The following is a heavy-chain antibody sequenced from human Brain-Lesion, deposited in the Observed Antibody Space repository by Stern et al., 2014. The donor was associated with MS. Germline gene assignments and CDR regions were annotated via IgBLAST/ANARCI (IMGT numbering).Heavy chain of an antibody. CDR3: AGEEDIRYCSGGSCTGNWFDP. CDR1: GGSVSSTSYA. Sequence: VQLVESGPGLVKPSETLSLTCTVAGGSVSSTSYAWAWIRQPPGKGLEWIGTIYYSGNTSYSPSLKSRPTISLDTSKNQFSLQLRSVTAADTAVYYCAGEEDIRYCSGGSCTGNWFDPWGQGTLVTVSS. CDR2: IYYSGNT. J-gene: IGHJ5*02. D-gene: IGHD2-15*01. V-gene: IGHV4-39*01.